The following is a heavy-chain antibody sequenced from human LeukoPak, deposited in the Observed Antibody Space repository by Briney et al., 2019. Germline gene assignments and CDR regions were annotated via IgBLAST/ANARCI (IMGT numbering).Heavy chain of an antibody. Sequence: PSETLSPTCAVSGYSINNAHYWAWIRQPPGKGLEWIGNISQSAIASYNPSLKSRVTISLDTSKNHFSLDLRSVTAADTAVYFCARASVEHSIVAGDYFDYWGQGTLVTVSS. CDR2: ISQSAIA. V-gene: IGHV4-38-2*01. CDR1: GYSINNAHY. CDR3: ARASVEHSIVAGDYFDY. D-gene: IGHD2-15*01. J-gene: IGHJ4*02.